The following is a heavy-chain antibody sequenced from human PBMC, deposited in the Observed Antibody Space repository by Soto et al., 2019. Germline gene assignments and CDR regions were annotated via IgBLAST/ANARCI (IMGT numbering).Heavy chain of an antibody. CDR2: INNDGSST. D-gene: IGHD6-13*01. J-gene: IGHJ4*02. CDR1: GLTFSSYW. Sequence: GGSLRLSCAASGLTFSSYWMHWVRQVPGKGLVWVSRINNDGSSTTYADSVKGRFTISRGNARNTLYLHMNSVRAEDTAVYYCGRGISAAGFDSWGQGTLVTVSS. V-gene: IGHV3-74*01. CDR3: GRGISAAGFDS.